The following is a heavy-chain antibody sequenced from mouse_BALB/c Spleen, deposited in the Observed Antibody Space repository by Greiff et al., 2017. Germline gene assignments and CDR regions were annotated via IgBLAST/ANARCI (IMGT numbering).Heavy chain of an antibody. CDR2: IDPENGDT. D-gene: IGHD1-1*01. Sequence: VQLKQSGAELVRSGASVKLSCTASGFNIKDYYMHWVKQRPEQGLEWIGWIDPENGDTEYAPKFQGKATMTADTSSNTAYLQLSSLTSEDTAVYYCNGLITTVGFDYWGQGTTLTVSS. V-gene: IGHV14-4*02. J-gene: IGHJ2*01. CDR3: NGLITTVGFDY. CDR1: GFNIKDYY.